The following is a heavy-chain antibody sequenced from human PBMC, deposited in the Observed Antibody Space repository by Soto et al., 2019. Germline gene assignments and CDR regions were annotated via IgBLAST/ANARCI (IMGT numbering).Heavy chain of an antibody. CDR3: AHPRGYGVFDAYDI. CDR2: LTPSGGET. D-gene: IGHD4-17*01. CDR1: GFTFSNAW. Sequence: GGSLRLSCAASGFTFSNAWMSWVRQAPGKGLEWVSALTPSGGETYYADSVKGRFTISRDNSMNALYLQMTSLRIEDTAVYYCAHPRGYGVFDAYDIWGQGTMVTVSS. V-gene: IGHV3-23*01. J-gene: IGHJ3*02.